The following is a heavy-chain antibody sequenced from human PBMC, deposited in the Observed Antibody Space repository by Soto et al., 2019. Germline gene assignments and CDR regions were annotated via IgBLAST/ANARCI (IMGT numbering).Heavy chain of an antibody. CDR1: GYSISGGFY. J-gene: IGHJ5*02. CDR2: IYHSGSA. V-gene: IGHV4-38-2*01. Sequence: PSETLSLTCDVSGYSISGGFYWGWIRQPPGKGLEWIANIYHSGSAYYTPSLKTRVTTSVDTSKNQISLRLNSVTAADTAVYFCARVRIFHYWFDPWGQGIPVTVSS. CDR3: ARVRIFHYWFDP. D-gene: IGHD3-3*01.